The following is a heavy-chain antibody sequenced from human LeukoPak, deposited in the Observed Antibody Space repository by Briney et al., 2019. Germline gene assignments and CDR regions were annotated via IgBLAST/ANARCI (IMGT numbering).Heavy chain of an antibody. CDR1: GFSFSNYG. V-gene: IGHV3-23*01. Sequence: PGGSLRLSCAASGFSFSNYGMSWVRQAPGKGLEWVSAISGSGDTTYYADSVKGRFTISRDNSKNTVYLQMNSLRAEDTAVYYFAKDRTGTTGRDWVDPWGQGTLVTVSS. J-gene: IGHJ5*02. D-gene: IGHD1-1*01. CDR3: AKDRTGTTGRDWVDP. CDR2: ISGSGDTT.